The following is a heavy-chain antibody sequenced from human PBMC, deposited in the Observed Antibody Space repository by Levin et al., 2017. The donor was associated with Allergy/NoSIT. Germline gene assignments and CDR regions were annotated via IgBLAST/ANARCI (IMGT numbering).Heavy chain of an antibody. D-gene: IGHD2-21*01. V-gene: IGHV3-23*01. CDR3: AQDPNPAYCGGECDAS. CDR2: IGFDGRET. Sequence: GGSLRLSCAASGFTFSSYSMSWVRQAPGKGLEWVSVIGFDGRETFYADSVKGRFTISRDNSKNTLHLQMNSLRAEDTAVYYCAQDPNPAYCGGECDASWGQGTLVTVSS. J-gene: IGHJ5*02. CDR1: GFTFSSYS.